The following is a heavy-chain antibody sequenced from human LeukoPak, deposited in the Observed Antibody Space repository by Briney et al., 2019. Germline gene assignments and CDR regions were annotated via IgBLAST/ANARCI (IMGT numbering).Heavy chain of an antibody. D-gene: IGHD3-3*01. V-gene: IGHV4-30-4*01. CDR2: IYYSGST. CDR3: AREPYYDFWSGYYSDYYGMDV. J-gene: IGHJ6*02. Sequence: LRLSCAASGFTFSSYVMHWIRQPPGKGLEWIGYIYYSGSTYYNPSLKSRVTISVDTSKNQFSLKLSSVTAADTAVYYCAREPYYDFWSGYYSDYYGMDVWGQGTTVTVSS. CDR1: GFTFSSYVMH.